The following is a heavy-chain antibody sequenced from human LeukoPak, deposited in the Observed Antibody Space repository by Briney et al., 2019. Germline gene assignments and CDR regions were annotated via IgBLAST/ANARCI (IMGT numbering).Heavy chain of an antibody. V-gene: IGHV4-39*07. CDR1: GGSISSSSYY. Sequence: PSETLSLTCTVSGGSISSSSYYWGWIRQPPGKGLEWIGSIYYSGSTNYNPSHKSRVTISVDTSKNQFSPKLSSVTAADTAVYYCARYTWIQDAFDIWGQGTMVTVSS. D-gene: IGHD5-18*01. CDR3: ARYTWIQDAFDI. CDR2: IYYSGST. J-gene: IGHJ3*02.